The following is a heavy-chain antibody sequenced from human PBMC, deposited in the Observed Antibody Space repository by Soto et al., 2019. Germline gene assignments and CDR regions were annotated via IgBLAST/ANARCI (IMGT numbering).Heavy chain of an antibody. Sequence: PGGSLRLSCAASRFTFNSYTMAWVRQAPGKGLEWVSSISGSGSSPSYADSVQGRFIIYRDNSRTTLYLQMNSLRAEDTAVYYCAKLKRGWLRGEFDYWGQGTLVTVSS. CDR2: ISGSGSSP. CDR1: RFTFNSYT. V-gene: IGHV3-23*01. CDR3: AKLKRGWLRGEFDY. J-gene: IGHJ4*02. D-gene: IGHD5-12*01.